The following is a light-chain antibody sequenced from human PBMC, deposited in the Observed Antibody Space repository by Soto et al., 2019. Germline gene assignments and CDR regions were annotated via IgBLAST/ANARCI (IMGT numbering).Light chain of an antibody. V-gene: IGLV2-14*01. CDR1: TNDVGAFDY. CDR2: EVN. J-gene: IGLJ1*01. CDR3: SSYSISTAYL. Sequence: QSVLTQPASVSASPGQSISISCTGTTNDVGAFDYVSWYQQHPGKPPKLMVFEVNNRPSGVSYRFSGSKSGNTASLTISGLQAEDEADYFCSSYSISTAYLFGTGTKLTVL.